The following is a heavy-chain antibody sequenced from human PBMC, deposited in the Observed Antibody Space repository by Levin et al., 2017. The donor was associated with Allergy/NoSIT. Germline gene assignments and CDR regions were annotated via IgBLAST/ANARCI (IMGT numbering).Heavy chain of an antibody. CDR3: ASFGHPSMAARALDY. J-gene: IGHJ4*02. D-gene: IGHD6-6*01. CDR1: GFTFSSYW. CDR2: IKEDGSEK. Sequence: GESLKISCAASGFTFSSYWMSWVRQAPGKGLEWVANIKEDGSEKQYVDSVKDRFTISRDNAKNSLYLQMNSLRAEDTAVYYCASFGHPSMAARALDYWGQGTLVTVSS. V-gene: IGHV3-7*01.